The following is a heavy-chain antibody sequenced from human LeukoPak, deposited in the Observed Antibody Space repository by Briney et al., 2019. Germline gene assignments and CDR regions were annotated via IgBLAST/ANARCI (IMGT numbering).Heavy chain of an antibody. D-gene: IGHD6-13*01. J-gene: IGHJ2*01. CDR2: IYHSGST. V-gene: IGHV4-30-2*01. CDR1: GGSISSGGYS. Sequence: NPSQTLSLTCAVSGGSISSGGYSWSWIRQPPGKGLEWIGYIYHSGSTYYNPSLKSRVTISVDRSKNQFSLKLSSVTAADTAVYYRARVGYSSSPDWYFDLWGRGTLVTVSS. CDR3: ARVGYSSSPDWYFDL.